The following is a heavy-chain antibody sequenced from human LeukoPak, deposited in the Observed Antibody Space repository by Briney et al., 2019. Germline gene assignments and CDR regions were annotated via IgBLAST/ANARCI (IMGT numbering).Heavy chain of an antibody. CDR3: AELGITMIGGV. D-gene: IGHD3-10*02. CDR1: TFTFRDFT. J-gene: IGHJ6*04. V-gene: IGHV3-48*04. CDR2: ISTSSSTI. Sequence: PGGSLRLSCAASTFTFRDFTMNWVRQAPGKGLEWISYISTSSSTIYYADSVKGRFTISRDNAKNSLYLQMNSLRAEDTAVYYCAELGITMIGGVWGKGTTVTISS.